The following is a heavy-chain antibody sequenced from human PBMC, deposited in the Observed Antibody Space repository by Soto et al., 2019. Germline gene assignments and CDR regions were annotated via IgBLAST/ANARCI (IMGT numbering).Heavy chain of an antibody. V-gene: IGHV3-23*01. CDR3: PKANYCRSSHYYYYYYIDV. CDR1: GFTFSSYA. D-gene: IGHD6-6*01. Sequence: GGSLRLSCAASGFTFSSYAMSWVRQAPGKGLEWVSAISGSGGSTYYADSVKGRFTISRDNSKNTLYLQMNSLRAEDTAVYYWPKANYCRSSHYYYYYYIDVWGKGTSVTVSS. J-gene: IGHJ6*03. CDR2: ISGSGGST.